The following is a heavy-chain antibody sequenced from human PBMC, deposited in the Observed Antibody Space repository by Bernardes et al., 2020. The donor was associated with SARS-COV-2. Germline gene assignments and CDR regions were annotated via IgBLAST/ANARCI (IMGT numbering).Heavy chain of an antibody. CDR3: ARVRGSYSVDY. J-gene: IGHJ4*02. CDR2: ISSSSYSYI. CDR1: GFAFSAYS. D-gene: IGHD4-4*01. Sequence: SLRLSCAVSGFAFSAYSMTWVRQAPGKGLEWVSSISSSSYSYIYYADSVKGRFTIARDNAESSLYLQMNSLRVEDTAVYYCARVRGSYSVDYWGQGTLVTVSS. V-gene: IGHV3-21*01.